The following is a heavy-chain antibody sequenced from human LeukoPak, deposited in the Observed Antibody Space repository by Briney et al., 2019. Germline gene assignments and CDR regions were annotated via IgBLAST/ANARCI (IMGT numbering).Heavy chain of an antibody. Sequence: SSETLSLTCTVSGYSIKSGYYWGWIRQPPGKGLEWIGSINHSGSTYYNPSLKSRVTISVDTSKNQFSLKLSSVTAADTAVYYCARQSHTLYDFWSGYYLDYWGQGTLVTVSS. CDR2: INHSGST. V-gene: IGHV4-38-2*02. CDR3: ARQSHTLYDFWSGYYLDY. D-gene: IGHD3-3*01. CDR1: GYSIKSGYY. J-gene: IGHJ4*02.